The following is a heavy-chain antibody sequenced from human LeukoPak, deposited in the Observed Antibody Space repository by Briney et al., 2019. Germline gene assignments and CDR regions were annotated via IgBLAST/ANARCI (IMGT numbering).Heavy chain of an antibody. CDR2: IYSGGST. D-gene: IGHD6-25*01. CDR3: TGEGGVGAAGKNWCDP. Sequence: GGSLRLSCAASGFTVSSNYMSWGRQAPGEGLEWVSVIYSGGSTYYADSAKGRVNFSRHNSKHTLYLHMNSLTAEDTALYCCTGEGGVGAAGKNWCDPWGQETRVSVS. CDR1: GFTVSSNY. V-gene: IGHV3-53*04. J-gene: IGHJ5*02.